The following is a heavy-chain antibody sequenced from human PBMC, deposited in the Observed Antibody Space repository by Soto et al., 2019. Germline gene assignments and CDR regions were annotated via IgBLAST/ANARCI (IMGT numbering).Heavy chain of an antibody. CDR1: GFVFKDSS. J-gene: IGHJ4*02. V-gene: IGHV3-73*01. CDR3: TRLISAAHDY. CDR2: IRDRAYSYAT. D-gene: IGHD3-10*01. Sequence: EALLVESGGGMVQPGGSLKLSCAASGFVFKDSSIHWVRQASGKGLEWVGRIRDRAYSYATAYAESVKGRFTISRDDSNNTAYLQMSGLKTEDTAIYYCTRLISAAHDYWGQGTLFTVSS.